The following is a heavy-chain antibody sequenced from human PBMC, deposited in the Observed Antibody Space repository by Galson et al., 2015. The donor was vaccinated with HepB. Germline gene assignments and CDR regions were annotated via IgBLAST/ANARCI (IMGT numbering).Heavy chain of an antibody. CDR1: GFTVSTNY. CDR2: LYSGGNT. CDR3: ARPKVGGYFESGYYYYYYGIDV. V-gene: IGHV3-66*02. J-gene: IGHJ6*02. Sequence: SLRLSCAASGFTVSTNYMTWVRQAPGKGLEWVSILYSGGNTYYADSVKGRFTISRDNSKNTLYLQMNSLRPEDTAVYYCARPKVGGYFESGYYYYYYGIDVWGQGTTVTASS. D-gene: IGHD3-9*01.